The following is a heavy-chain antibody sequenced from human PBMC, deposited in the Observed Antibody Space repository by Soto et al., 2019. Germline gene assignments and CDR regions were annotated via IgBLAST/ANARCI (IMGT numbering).Heavy chain of an antibody. CDR2: TSYDGSNN. CDR1: GFTFRSYV. J-gene: IGHJ4*02. D-gene: IGHD3-16*01. CDR3: ARWGPTGGLDV. V-gene: IGHV3-33*05. Sequence: QVQLVESGGGVVQPGTSLRLSCVGSGFTFRSYVIHWVRQAPGKGLEWVALTSYDGSNNFYGDSVKGRFTISRDNSRNTVELQMDSLRLADPALYFCARWGPTGGLDVWGQGTLVSVSS.